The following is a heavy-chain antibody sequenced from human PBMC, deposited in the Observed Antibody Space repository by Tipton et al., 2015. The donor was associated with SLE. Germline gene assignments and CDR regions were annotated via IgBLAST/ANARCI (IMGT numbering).Heavy chain of an antibody. CDR2: MYHSGST. CDR3: ARGARGNSYGSDEDFDY. D-gene: IGHD5-18*01. J-gene: IGHJ4*02. V-gene: IGHV4-59*01. Sequence: TLSLTCTVSGASIRTYYWSWIRQSPGKGLEWIGHMYHSGSTNYNPSLNSRVTMSADTSKNQFSLRLSSVTTADTAVYYCARGARGNSYGSDEDFDYWGQGTLVTVSS. CDR1: GASIRTYY.